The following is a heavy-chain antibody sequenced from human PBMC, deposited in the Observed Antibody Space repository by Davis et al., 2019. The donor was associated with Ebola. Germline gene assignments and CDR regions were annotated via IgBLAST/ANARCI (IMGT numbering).Heavy chain of an antibody. CDR1: GGSISSYY. CDR2: IYYSGST. J-gene: IGHJ4*02. CDR3: ARGGLDSSSWYVNYFDY. D-gene: IGHD6-13*01. V-gene: IGHV4-59*01. Sequence: SETLSLTCTVSGGSISSYYWSWIRQPPGKGLEWIGYIYYSGSTYYNPSLKSRVTISVDTSKNQFSLKLSSVTAADTAVYYCARGGLDSSSWYVNYFDYWGQGTLVTVSS.